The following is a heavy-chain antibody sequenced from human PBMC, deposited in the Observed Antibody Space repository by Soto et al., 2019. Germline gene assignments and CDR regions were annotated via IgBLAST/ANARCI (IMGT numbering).Heavy chain of an antibody. D-gene: IGHD1-7*01. V-gene: IGHV3-23*01. J-gene: IGHJ5*02. CDR3: AKDKLGTTWFDP. CDR1: GFTFSTYD. Sequence: GGSLRLSCAASGFTFSTYDMHWVRQATGKGLEWVSAISGSGGSTYYADSVKGRFTISRDNSKNTLYLQMNRLRAEDTAVYYCAKDKLGTTWFDPWGQGTLVTVSS. CDR2: ISGSGGST.